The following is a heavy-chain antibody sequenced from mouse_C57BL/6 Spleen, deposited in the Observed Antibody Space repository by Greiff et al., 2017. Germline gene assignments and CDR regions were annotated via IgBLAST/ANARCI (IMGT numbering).Heavy chain of an antibody. Sequence: VQLQQSGPELVKPGASVKISCKASGYSFTGYYMNWVKQSPEKSLEWIGEINPSTGGTTYNQKFKAKATLTVDKSSSTAYMQLKSLTSEDSAVYYCARFGNWGFDYWGQGTTLTVSS. CDR2: INPSTGGT. CDR1: GYSFTGYY. V-gene: IGHV1-42*01. J-gene: IGHJ2*01. CDR3: ARFGNWGFDY. D-gene: IGHD2-1*01.